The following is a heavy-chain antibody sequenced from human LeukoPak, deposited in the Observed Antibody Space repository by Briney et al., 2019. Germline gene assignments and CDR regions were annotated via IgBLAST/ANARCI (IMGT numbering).Heavy chain of an antibody. J-gene: IGHJ6*02. V-gene: IGHV3-23*01. D-gene: IGHD6-19*01. CDR3: AKGELIAVAAYYYYYAMDV. CDR1: GFTFSTYA. CDR2: ISNSGTNT. Sequence: GGSLRLSCAASGFTFSTYAMDWVRQAPGKGLEWVSVISNSGTNTYYADSVKGRFTISRDNSKKTLYLQMNSLRAEDTAVYYCAKGELIAVAAYYYYYAMDVWGQGTTVTVSS.